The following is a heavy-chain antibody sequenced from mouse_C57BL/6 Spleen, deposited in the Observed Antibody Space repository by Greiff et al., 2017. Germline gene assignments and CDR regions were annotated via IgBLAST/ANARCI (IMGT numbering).Heavy chain of an antibody. CDR2: ISYDGSN. D-gene: IGHD1-1*01. J-gene: IGHJ2*01. CDR3: ARDRFYGSSYEDY. Sequence: EVKLMESGPGLVKPSQSLSLTCSVTGYSITSGYYWNWIRQFPGNKLEWMGYISYDGSNNYNPSLKNRISITRDTSKNQFFLKLNSVTTEDTATYYCARDRFYGSSYEDYWGQGTTLTVSS. CDR1: GYSITSGYY. V-gene: IGHV3-6*01.